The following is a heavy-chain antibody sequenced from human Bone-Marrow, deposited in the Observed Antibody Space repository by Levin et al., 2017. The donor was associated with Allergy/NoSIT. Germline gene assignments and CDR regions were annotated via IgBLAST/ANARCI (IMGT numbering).Heavy chain of an antibody. D-gene: IGHD3-10*01. V-gene: IGHV3-20*01. J-gene: IGHJ4*02. CDR1: GSTFNEYG. Sequence: GGSLRLSCAASGSTFNEYGMSWVSQAPGKGLEWVAGINWKAGSTGYADSVKGRFIISRDNAKKALYLQMNSLRAEDTALYHFARGDGGDYWGQGSLVFVSS. CDR3: ARGDGGDY. CDR2: INWKAGST.